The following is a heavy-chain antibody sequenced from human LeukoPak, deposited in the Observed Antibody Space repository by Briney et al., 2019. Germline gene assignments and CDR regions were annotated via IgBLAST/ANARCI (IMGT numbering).Heavy chain of an antibody. Sequence: SETLSLTCTVPGGSISSYYWSWIRQSPGKGLEWIGYIYYSGSTNYNPSLKSRVTTSVDTSKNQFSLKLSSVTAADTAVYYCARGLELYYFDYWGQGTLVTVSS. V-gene: IGHV4-59*01. D-gene: IGHD1-7*01. CDR1: GGSISSYY. CDR2: IYYSGST. CDR3: ARGLELYYFDY. J-gene: IGHJ4*02.